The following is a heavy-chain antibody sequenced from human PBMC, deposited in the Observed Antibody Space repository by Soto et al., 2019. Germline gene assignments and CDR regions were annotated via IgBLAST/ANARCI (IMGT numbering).Heavy chain of an antibody. J-gene: IGHJ4*02. D-gene: IGHD3-10*01. V-gene: IGHV3-21*01. CDR3: ARSSYGSGGDYDY. Sequence: ELQLVESGGGLVKPGGSLRLSCAASGFTFSSYSMNWVRQAPGKGLEWVSSISSSSSYIYYADSVKGRFTISRDNAKNSLYLQMNSLRAEDTAVYYCARSSYGSGGDYDYWGQGTLVTVSS. CDR2: ISSSSSYI. CDR1: GFTFSSYS.